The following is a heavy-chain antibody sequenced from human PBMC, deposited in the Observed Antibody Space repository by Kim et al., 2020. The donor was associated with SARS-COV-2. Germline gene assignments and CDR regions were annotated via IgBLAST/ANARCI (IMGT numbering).Heavy chain of an antibody. Sequence: GGSLRLSCAASGFTFSSYGMHWVRQAPGKGLEWVAVIWYDGSNKYYADSVKGRFTISRDNSKNTLYLQMNSLRAEDTAVYYCARPPILGYCTNGVCYHSGGQYFQHWGQGTLVTVSS. V-gene: IGHV3-33*01. J-gene: IGHJ1*01. CDR1: GFTFSSYG. CDR2: IWYDGSNK. D-gene: IGHD2-8*01. CDR3: ARPPILGYCTNGVCYHSGGQYFQH.